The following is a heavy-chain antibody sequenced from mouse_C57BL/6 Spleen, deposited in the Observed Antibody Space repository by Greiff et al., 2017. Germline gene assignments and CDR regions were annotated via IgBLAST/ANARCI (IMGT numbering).Heavy chain of an antibody. D-gene: IGHD2-3*01. CDR2: ISYDGST. V-gene: IGHV3-6*01. J-gene: IGHJ3*01. CDR1: GYSITSGYY. CDR3: ASSYDGYFAWFAY. Sequence: EVHLVESGPGLVKPSQSLSLTCSVTGYSITSGYYWNWIRQFPGNKLEWMGYISYDGSTNYNPSLKNRISITRDTSKNQFFLKLNSVTTEDTATYYCASSYDGYFAWFAYWGQGTLVTVSA.